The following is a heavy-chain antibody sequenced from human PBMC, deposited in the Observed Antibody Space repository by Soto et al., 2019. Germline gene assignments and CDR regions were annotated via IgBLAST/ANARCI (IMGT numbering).Heavy chain of an antibody. CDR1: GGSISSSSYY. Sequence: SETLSLTCTVSGGSISSSSYYWGWIRQPPGKGLEWIGSIYYSGSTYYSPSFQGHVTISADKSISTAYLQWSSLKASDTAMYYCARQADSSSWPYYYYYYGMDVWGQGTTVTVSS. V-gene: IGHV4-39*07. J-gene: IGHJ6*02. CDR3: ARQADSSSWPYYYYYYGMDV. CDR2: IYYSGST. D-gene: IGHD6-13*01.